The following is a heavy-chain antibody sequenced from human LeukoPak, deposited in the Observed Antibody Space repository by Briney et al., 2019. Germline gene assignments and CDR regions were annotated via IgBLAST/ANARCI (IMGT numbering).Heavy chain of an antibody. V-gene: IGHV3-21*01. CDR1: GFTFSSYS. Sequence: GGSLRLSCAASGFTFSSYSMNWVRQAPGKGLEWVSSISSSSSYIYYADSVKGRFTISRDNAKNSLYLQMNSLRVEDTAIYYCARGRSGFYFDYWGQGTLVTVSS. D-gene: IGHD3-22*01. CDR2: ISSSSSYI. CDR3: ARGRSGFYFDY. J-gene: IGHJ4*02.